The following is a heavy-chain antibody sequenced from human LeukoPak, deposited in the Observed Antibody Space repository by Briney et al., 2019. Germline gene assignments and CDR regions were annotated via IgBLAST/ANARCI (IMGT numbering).Heavy chain of an antibody. Sequence: SETRSPTCTVSGGSISSGSYFWTWIRQPAGKGLEWIGRINTSGSTNYNPSLKSRVTISVDTSKNQFSLKLSSVTAADTAVFYCAREGYTSSWYSGYYYFDYWGEGTLVPVSS. D-gene: IGHD6-13*01. V-gene: IGHV4-61*02. CDR1: GGSISSGSYF. CDR3: AREGYTSSWYSGYYYFDY. CDR2: INTSGST. J-gene: IGHJ4*02.